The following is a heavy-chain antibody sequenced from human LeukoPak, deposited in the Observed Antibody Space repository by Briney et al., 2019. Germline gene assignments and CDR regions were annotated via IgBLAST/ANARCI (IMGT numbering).Heavy chain of an antibody. Sequence: ASVKVSCKASGYTFINYGITWVRQAPGHGLEWMGWISVHNGNTDYAPNLQGRVTITTDTSTSTAYMELRSLRSDDTAVYFCARGGRYCSSASCRNPLGYCSGGSCYSELDPWGQGTLVTVSS. V-gene: IGHV1-18*04. CDR1: GYTFINYG. CDR3: ARGGRYCSSASCRNPLGYCSGGSCYSELDP. CDR2: ISVHNGNT. J-gene: IGHJ5*02. D-gene: IGHD2-15*01.